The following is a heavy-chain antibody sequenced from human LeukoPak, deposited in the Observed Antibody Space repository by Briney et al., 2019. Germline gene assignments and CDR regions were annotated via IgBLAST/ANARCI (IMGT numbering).Heavy chain of an antibody. J-gene: IGHJ4*02. CDR3: AKDGDHYYDSSGYYPLFDY. CDR2: ISWNSGSI. D-gene: IGHD3-22*01. V-gene: IGHV3-9*01. CDR1: GFTFDDYA. Sequence: PGGSLRLSCAASGFTFDDYAMHWVRQAPGKGLEWVSGISWNSGSIGYADSVKGRFTISRDNAKNSLYLQTNSLRAEDTALYYCAKDGDHYYDSSGYYPLFDYWGQGTLVTVSS.